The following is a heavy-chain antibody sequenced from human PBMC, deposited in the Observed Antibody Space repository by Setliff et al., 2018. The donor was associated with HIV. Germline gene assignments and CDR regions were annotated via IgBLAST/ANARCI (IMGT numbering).Heavy chain of an antibody. CDR3: ARESRNDFWSGYYRTFDI. V-gene: IGHV4-31*03. CDR1: GGSISRGGYY. Sequence: SETLSLTCTVSGGSISRGGYYWSWIRQHPGKGLEWIGYIYYSGSTYYNPSLKSRVTISVDTSKNQFSLKLSSVTAADTAMYFCARESRNDFWSGYYRTFDIWGQGTMVTVSS. J-gene: IGHJ3*02. CDR2: IYYSGST. D-gene: IGHD3-3*01.